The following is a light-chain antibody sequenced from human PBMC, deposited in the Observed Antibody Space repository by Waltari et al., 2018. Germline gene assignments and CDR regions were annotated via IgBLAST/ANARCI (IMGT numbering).Light chain of an antibody. CDR1: SSDVGGFTF. CDR2: DFS. J-gene: IGLJ2*01. Sequence: QSALTQPASVSGSPGQSITISCTGTSSDVGGFTFVSWYQQHPGKAPKIMLYDFSNRPSGVFLRFSGSKSGNTASLTISGLQAEDEADYYCSSYTTSDTPIFGGGTRLTVL. V-gene: IGLV2-14*03. CDR3: SSYTTSDTPI.